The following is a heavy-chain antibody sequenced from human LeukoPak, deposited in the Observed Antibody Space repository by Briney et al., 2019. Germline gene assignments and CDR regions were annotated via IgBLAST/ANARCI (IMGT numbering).Heavy chain of an antibody. V-gene: IGHV1-46*01. J-gene: IGHJ4*02. CDR1: GYTFTSNY. D-gene: IGHD3-22*01. CDR2: IYPRDGST. Sequence: ASVKVSCKASGYTFTSNYIHWVRQAPGQGLEWMGMIYPRDGSTSYAQKFQGRVTITRDTSASTAYMELSSLRSEDTAVYYCATYQRYYDSSGLRYWGQGTLVTVSS. CDR3: ATYQRYYDSSGLRY.